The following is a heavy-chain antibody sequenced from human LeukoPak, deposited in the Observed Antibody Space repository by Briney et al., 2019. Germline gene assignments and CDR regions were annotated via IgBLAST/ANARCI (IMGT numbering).Heavy chain of an antibody. CDR3: ARDRLHYDSLTGYPAD. CDR2: ISSSTRTI. D-gene: IGHD3-9*01. V-gene: IGHV3-48*01. J-gene: IGHJ4*02. Sequence: GGSLRLSCAASGFTFSTYHMNWVRQAPGKGLEWVSYISSSTRTIYYADSVKGRFTISRDNAQNSLYLQMNSLRAEDTAVYYCARDRLHYDSLTGYPADWGQGTLVTVSS. CDR1: GFTFSTYH.